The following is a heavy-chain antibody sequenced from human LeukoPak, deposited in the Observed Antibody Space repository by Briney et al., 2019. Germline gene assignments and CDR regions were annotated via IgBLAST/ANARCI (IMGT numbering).Heavy chain of an antibody. CDR1: GGSFSSYY. Sequence: SETLSLTCAVYGGSFSSYYWGWIRQPPGKGLEWIGSIYYSGSTYYNPSPKSRVTISVDTSKNQFSLKLSSVTAADTAVYYCAREEQDYVWGSYRPPPYYYYMDVWGKGTTVTVSS. CDR2: IYYSGST. J-gene: IGHJ6*03. CDR3: AREEQDYVWGSYRPPPYYYYMDV. V-gene: IGHV4-34*01. D-gene: IGHD3-16*02.